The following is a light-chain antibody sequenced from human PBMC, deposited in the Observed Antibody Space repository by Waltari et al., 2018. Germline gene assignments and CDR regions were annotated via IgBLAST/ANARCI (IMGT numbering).Light chain of an antibody. Sequence: DVVLTQSPLSLPVTLGQPASLSCKSSQSLLHSDGNTYLAWFHQRPGQSPRRLIYKVSTRESGVPDRFSASGSGTDFTLKISRVEAEDVGVFYCMQGTHWPLTFGGGTTVEIK. V-gene: IGKV2-30*02. CDR2: KVS. CDR1: QSLLHSDGNTY. J-gene: IGKJ4*01. CDR3: MQGTHWPLT.